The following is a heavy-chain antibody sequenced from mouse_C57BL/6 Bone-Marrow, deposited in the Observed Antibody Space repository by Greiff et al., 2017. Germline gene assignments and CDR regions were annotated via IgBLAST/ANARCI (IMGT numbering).Heavy chain of an antibody. D-gene: IGHD4-1*01. CDR3: ARRTGCYWYFDV. CDR1: GFTFSDYG. Sequence: EVHLVESGGGLVQPGGSLKLSCAASGFTFSDYGMAWVRQAPRKGPEWVAFISNLAYSIYYADTVTGRFTISRENAKNTLYLEMSSLRSEDTAMYYCARRTGCYWYFDVWGTGTTVTVSS. V-gene: IGHV5-15*01. CDR2: ISNLAYSI. J-gene: IGHJ1*03.